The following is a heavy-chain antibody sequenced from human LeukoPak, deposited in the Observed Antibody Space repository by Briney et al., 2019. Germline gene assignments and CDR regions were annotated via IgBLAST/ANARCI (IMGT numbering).Heavy chain of an antibody. CDR3: ARVSSGWYYFDY. CDR1: GGSISSYY. J-gene: IGHJ4*02. Sequence: SETLSLTCTVSGGSISSYYWSWIRQPPGKGLEWIGYIYYSGSTNYNPSLKSRFTISVDTSKNQFSLKLSSVTAADTAVYYCARVSSGWYYFDYWGQGTLVTVSS. CDR2: IYYSGST. V-gene: IGHV4-59*01. D-gene: IGHD6-19*01.